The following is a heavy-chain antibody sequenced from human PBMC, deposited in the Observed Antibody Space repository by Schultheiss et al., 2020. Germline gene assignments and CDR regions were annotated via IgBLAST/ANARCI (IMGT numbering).Heavy chain of an antibody. J-gene: IGHJ4*02. CDR2: IATGGDT. V-gene: IGHV3-13*01. Sequence: GGSLRLSCAASGFTFSSYGMHWVRQPTGKGLEWVSGIATGGDTYYPGSVKGRFTISRENVKNSLYLQMNSLRAEDTAVYYCARGFGSGSTRWGDYWGQGILVTVSS. D-gene: IGHD3-10*01. CDR3: ARGFGSGSTRWGDY. CDR1: GFTFSSYG.